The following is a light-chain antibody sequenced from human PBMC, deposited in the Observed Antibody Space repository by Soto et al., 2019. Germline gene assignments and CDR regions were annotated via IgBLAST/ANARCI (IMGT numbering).Light chain of an antibody. J-gene: IGKJ1*01. CDR1: QSIGRY. CDR2: ATS. Sequence: DIQMTQFPPSSSASIGDRVIITCRPSQSIGRYLHWYQQKPRKAPNLLIYATSTLYTGVPSRFSGSVSGRNFSLTISGLQPEDFATYCCQHSYSTPWTFGQGTKV. V-gene: IGKV1-39*01. CDR3: QHSYSTPWT.